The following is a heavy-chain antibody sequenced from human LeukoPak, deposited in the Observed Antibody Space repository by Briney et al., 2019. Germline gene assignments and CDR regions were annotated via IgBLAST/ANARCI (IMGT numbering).Heavy chain of an antibody. CDR2: IYHSGST. V-gene: IGHV4-30-2*01. CDR3: AREVEGSSYSS. J-gene: IGHJ4*02. CDR1: GGSISSGGYY. Sequence: SQTLSLTCTVSGGSISSGGYYWSWIRQPPGKGLEWIGYIYHSGSTYYNPSLKSRVTISVDRSKNQFSLKLSSVTAADTAVYYCAREVEGSSYSSWGQGTLVTVSS. D-gene: IGHD6-13*01.